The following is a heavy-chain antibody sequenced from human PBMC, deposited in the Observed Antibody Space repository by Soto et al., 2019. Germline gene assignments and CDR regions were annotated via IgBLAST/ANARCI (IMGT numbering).Heavy chain of an antibody. CDR1: GGSISSGGYS. CDR3: ARALNWFDP. J-gene: IGHJ5*02. CDR2: IYHSGST. Sequence: KPSETLSLTCGVSGGSISSGGYSWSWIRQPPGKGLEWIGYIYHSGSTYYNPSLKSRVAISLDRSKNQFSLKLSSVTAADTAAYYCARALNWFDPWGQGTLVTVSS. V-gene: IGHV4-30-2*01.